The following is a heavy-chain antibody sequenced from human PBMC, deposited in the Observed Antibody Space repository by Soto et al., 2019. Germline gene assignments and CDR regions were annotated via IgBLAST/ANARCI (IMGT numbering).Heavy chain of an antibody. CDR3: ASAYCSSTSCYFDY. J-gene: IGHJ4*02. Sequence: SETLSLTCTVSGGSISSSSYYWGWIRQPPGKGLEWIGSIYYSGSTYYNPSLKSRVTISVDTSKNQFSLKLISVTAADTAVYYCASAYCSSTSCYFDYWDQGTLVTVSS. CDR2: IYYSGST. D-gene: IGHD2-2*01. CDR1: GGSISSSSYY. V-gene: IGHV4-39*01.